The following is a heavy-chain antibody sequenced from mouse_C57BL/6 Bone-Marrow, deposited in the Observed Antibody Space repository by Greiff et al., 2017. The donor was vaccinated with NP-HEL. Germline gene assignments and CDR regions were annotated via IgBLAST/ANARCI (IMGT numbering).Heavy chain of an antibody. CDR2: IFPRSGNT. V-gene: IGHV1-81*01. Sequence: VQLQQSGAELVRPGASVKLSCKASGYTFTSYWIRWVKQRTGQGLEWIGEIFPRSGNTYYNEKFKGKATLTADKSSSTAYMQLSSLTTEDSAIYYWASSSYCNYGRYFDVWGTGTTVTVSS. CDR1: GYTFTSYW. J-gene: IGHJ1*03. D-gene: IGHD1-2*01. CDR3: ASSSYCNYGRYFDV.